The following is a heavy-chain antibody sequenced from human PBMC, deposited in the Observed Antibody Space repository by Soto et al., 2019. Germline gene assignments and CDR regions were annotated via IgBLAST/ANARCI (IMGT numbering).Heavy chain of an antibody. CDR3: AKLVAAAGMYYYYGMDV. CDR2: ISGSGGST. D-gene: IGHD6-13*01. Sequence: GSLRLSCAASGFTFSSYAMSWVRQAPGKGLEWVSAISGSGGSTYYADSVKGRFTISRDNSKNTLYLQMNSLRAEDTAVYYCAKLVAAAGMYYYYGMDVWGQGTTVTVSS. V-gene: IGHV3-23*01. CDR1: GFTFSSYA. J-gene: IGHJ6*02.